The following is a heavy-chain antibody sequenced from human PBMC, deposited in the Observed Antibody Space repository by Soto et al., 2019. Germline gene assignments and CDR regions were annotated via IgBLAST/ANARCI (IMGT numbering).Heavy chain of an antibody. CDR2: FSAYNGNT. Sequence: KVSCKASRKMFANYGIWRVRQSKRKGLEWMGWFSAYNGNTKYVQKYQDRVNMSTATSTTTAYMELKSLRSDDTAVYYCARASRRWSGYLIDFWGPGSLVTVSS. CDR3: ARASRRWSGYLIDF. J-gene: IGHJ4*02. D-gene: IGHD3-3*01. V-gene: IGHV1-18*01. CDR1: RKMFANYG.